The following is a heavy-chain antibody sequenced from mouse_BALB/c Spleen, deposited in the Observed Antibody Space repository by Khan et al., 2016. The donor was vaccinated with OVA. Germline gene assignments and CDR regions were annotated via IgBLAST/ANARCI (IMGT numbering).Heavy chain of an antibody. CDR2: ISYSGVT. CDR3: ARGNYYGYYFDY. D-gene: IGHD1-1*01. CDR1: GYSITSGYA. Sequence: VQLKESGPGLVKPSQSLSLTCTVTGYSITSGYAWNWIRQFPGNKLEWMGYISYSGVTSYTPSLKSRISITRDTSKNQFFLQLNSVTTKNTATYYDARGNYYGYYFDYWGQGTTLTVSS. J-gene: IGHJ2*01. V-gene: IGHV3-2*02.